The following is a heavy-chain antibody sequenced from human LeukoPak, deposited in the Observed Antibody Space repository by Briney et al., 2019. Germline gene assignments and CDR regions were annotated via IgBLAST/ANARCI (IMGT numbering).Heavy chain of an antibody. V-gene: IGHV4-39*07. Sequence: SETLSLTCTVSGGSISSSSYYWAWIRQPPGKGLEWIGSIHYSGSTYYNPSLQSRVTISIDTSKNQFSLKLRFVTAADTAVYYCARDRHYMDVWGKGTTVTVSS. CDR1: GGSISSSSYY. CDR3: ARDRHYMDV. CDR2: IHYSGST. J-gene: IGHJ6*03.